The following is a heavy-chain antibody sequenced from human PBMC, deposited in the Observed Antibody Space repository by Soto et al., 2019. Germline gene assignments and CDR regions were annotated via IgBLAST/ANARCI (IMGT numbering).Heavy chain of an antibody. CDR1: GFTFSSYG. J-gene: IGHJ4*02. CDR3: ARDRYSGGWYDLDY. V-gene: IGHV3-33*01. Sequence: QVQLVESGGGVVQPGRSLRLSCAASGFTFSSYGMHWVRQAPGKGLEWVAVIWYDGSNKYYADSVKGRFTISRDNSKNTLYRRMNRLRVEDTAVYYGARDRYSGGWYDLDYWGQGTLVTVSS. CDR2: IWYDGSNK. D-gene: IGHD6-19*01.